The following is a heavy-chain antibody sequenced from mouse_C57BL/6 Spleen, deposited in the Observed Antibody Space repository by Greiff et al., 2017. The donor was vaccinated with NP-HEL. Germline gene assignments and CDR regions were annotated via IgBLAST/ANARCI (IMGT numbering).Heavy chain of an antibody. V-gene: IGHV5-17*01. CDR3: ARPITTVVALYAMDY. CDR2: ISSGSSTI. J-gene: IGHJ4*01. CDR1: GFTFSDYG. D-gene: IGHD1-1*01. Sequence: EVQGVESGGGLVKPGGSLKLSCAASGFTFSDYGMHWVRQAPEKGLEWVAYISSGSSTIYYAETVKGRFTISRDNAKNTLFLQMTSLRSEDTAMYYCARPITTVVALYAMDYWGQGTSVTVSS.